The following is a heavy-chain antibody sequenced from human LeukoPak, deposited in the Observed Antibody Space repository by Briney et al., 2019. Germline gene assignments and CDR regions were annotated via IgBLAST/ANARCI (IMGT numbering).Heavy chain of an antibody. V-gene: IGHV4-4*07. CDR1: GDSISGYY. CDR2: IYTSGST. D-gene: IGHD2/OR15-2a*01. CDR3: AKYKFGSDYFSN. J-gene: IGHJ4*02. Sequence: KPSETLSLTCTVSGDSISGYYWSWIRQPAGKGREWIGRIYTSGSTKYNPSFQGRVTMSLDTSKNQFSLRLSSVTAADTAIYYCAKYKFGSDYFSNWGQGTLVTVSS.